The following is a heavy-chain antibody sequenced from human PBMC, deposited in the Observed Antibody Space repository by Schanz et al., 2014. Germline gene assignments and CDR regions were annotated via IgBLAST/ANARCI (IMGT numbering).Heavy chain of an antibody. CDR1: GGTFTSYA. D-gene: IGHD3-16*01. CDR2: IIPIVDIT. J-gene: IGHJ6*02. V-gene: IGHV1-69*04. CDR3: ATIGVNDYWRFGLDL. Sequence: QVQLVQSGAEVRKPGSSVRVSCKASGGTFTSYAFSWVRQAPGQGLEWMGRIIPIVDITNYAQKFLGRVTITADKSPSPASLAPTSVRSVDTAVYYCATIGVNDYWRFGLDLWGQGTTVTVS.